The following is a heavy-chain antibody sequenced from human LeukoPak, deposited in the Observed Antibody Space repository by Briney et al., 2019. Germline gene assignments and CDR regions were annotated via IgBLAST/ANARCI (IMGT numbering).Heavy chain of an antibody. CDR2: IYYSGST. Sequence: SETLSLTCTVSGGSISSYYLSWIRQPPGKGLEWIGYIYYSGSTNYNPSLKSRVTISVDTSKNQFSLKLSSVTAADTAVYYCARGGHSGFDYWGQGTLVTVSS. D-gene: IGHD5-12*01. V-gene: IGHV4-59*01. CDR3: ARGGHSGFDY. J-gene: IGHJ4*02. CDR1: GGSISSYY.